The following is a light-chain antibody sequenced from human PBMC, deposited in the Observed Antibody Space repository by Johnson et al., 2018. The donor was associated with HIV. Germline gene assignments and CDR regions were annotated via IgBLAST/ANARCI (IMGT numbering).Light chain of an antibody. V-gene: IGLV1-51*01. CDR3: GTWDGSGGV. CDR2: DNN. Sequence: QSVLTQPPSVSAAPGQKVTISCSGSTSNIGKSYVSWYQQLPGTAPKLLIYDNNRRPSGTPDRFSGSKSGTSATLAITGLQTGDEADYYCGTWDGSGGVFRTGTKVTVL. CDR1: TSNIGKSY. J-gene: IGLJ1*01.